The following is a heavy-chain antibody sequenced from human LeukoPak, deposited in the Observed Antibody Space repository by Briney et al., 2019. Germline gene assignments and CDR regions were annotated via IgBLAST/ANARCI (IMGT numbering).Heavy chain of an antibody. V-gene: IGHV3-48*02. J-gene: IGHJ4*02. CDR1: GFTFSSYS. CDR2: ISSSSSTI. Sequence: GGSLRLSCAASGFTFSSYSMNWVRQAPGKGLEWVSYISSSSSTIYYADSVKGRFTISRDNAKNSLYLQMNSLRDEDTAVYYCARDLAPLLGGGVVTELDYWGQGTLVTVSS. CDR3: ARDLAPLLGGGVVTELDY. D-gene: IGHD3-3*01.